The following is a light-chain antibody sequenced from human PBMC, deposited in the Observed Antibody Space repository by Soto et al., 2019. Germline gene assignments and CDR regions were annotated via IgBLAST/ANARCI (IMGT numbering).Light chain of an antibody. Sequence: QSALTQPASVSGSPGQSITISCTGTSNDVGGHNYVSWYQQHPGIAPKLMIYDVSNRPSGVSNRFSGSKSGNTASLTISGLQAEDEADYYCSSYASSSTVVFGGGTKLTVL. J-gene: IGLJ2*01. V-gene: IGLV2-14*01. CDR2: DVS. CDR3: SSYASSSTVV. CDR1: SNDVGGHNY.